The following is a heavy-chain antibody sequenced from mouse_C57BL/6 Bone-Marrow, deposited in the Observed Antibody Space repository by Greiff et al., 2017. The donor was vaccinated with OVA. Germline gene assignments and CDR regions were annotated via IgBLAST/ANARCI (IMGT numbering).Heavy chain of an antibody. CDR1: GYTFTDYY. V-gene: IGHV1-75*01. Sequence: QVQLKESGPELVKPGASVKISCKASGYTFTDYYINWVKQRPGQGLEWIGWIFPGSGSTYYNEKFKGKATLTVDKSSSTAYMLLSSLTSEDSAVYFCAREVIYYGYDAYFDYWGQGTTLTVSS. D-gene: IGHD2-2*01. CDR2: IFPGSGST. J-gene: IGHJ2*01. CDR3: AREVIYYGYDAYFDY.